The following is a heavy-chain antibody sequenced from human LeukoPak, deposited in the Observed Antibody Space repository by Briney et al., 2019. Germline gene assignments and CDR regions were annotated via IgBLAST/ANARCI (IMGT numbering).Heavy chain of an antibody. D-gene: IGHD2-21*01. CDR1: GFTFSSYS. J-gene: IGHJ4*02. CDR3: ARELSQIVWGGLDY. CDR2: IQNDASTE. V-gene: IGHV3-30*03. Sequence: GGSLRLSCAASGFTFSSYSMNWVRQAPGKGLEWVAGIQNDASTENFADSVKGRFTISRDNSKNTVFLQMNSLRVEDTAVYYCARELSQIVWGGLDYGGQGTLVSVSS.